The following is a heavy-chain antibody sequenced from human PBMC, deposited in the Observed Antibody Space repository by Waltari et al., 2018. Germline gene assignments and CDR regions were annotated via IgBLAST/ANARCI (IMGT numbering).Heavy chain of an antibody. CDR1: GYTFTGYY. J-gene: IGHJ5*02. CDR2: INPNSGGT. D-gene: IGHD6-13*01. Sequence: QVQLVQSGAEVKKPGASVKVSCKASGYTFTGYYMHWVRQAPGQGLEWMGWINPNSGGTNDAQKFQGRVTMTRDTSISTAYMELSSLRSEDTAVYYCARGSLSSSRSWFDPWGQGTLVTVSS. V-gene: IGHV1-2*02. CDR3: ARGSLSSSRSWFDP.